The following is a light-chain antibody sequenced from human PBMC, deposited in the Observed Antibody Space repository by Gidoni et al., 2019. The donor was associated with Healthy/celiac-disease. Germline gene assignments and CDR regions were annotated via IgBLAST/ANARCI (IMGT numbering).Light chain of an antibody. CDR2: GAS. CDR3: QQYGSSPRT. Sequence: ETVLTQPPGTLSLSPGERATLSCRASQSVSSSYLAWYQQKPGQAPRLLIYGASSRATGIPYRFSGSGSGTDFTLTISRLEPEDFAVYYCQQYGSSPRTFGQGTKVEIK. CDR1: QSVSSSY. J-gene: IGKJ1*01. V-gene: IGKV3-20*01.